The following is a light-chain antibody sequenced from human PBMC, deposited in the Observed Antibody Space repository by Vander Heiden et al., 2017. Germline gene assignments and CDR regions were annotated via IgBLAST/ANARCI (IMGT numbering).Light chain of an antibody. CDR1: SPNIGSNA. V-gene: IGLV1-44*01. CDR3: AAWDDSLKAWV. Sequence: QSVLTQPPSASATPGQRGTSSGSGSSPNIGSNAVSWYQQLPGMAPKFLIFSNNQRPSGAPDRFSGSKSGTSASLAISGLQSEDEADYYCAAWDDSLKAWVFGGGTKLTVL. CDR2: SNN. J-gene: IGLJ3*02.